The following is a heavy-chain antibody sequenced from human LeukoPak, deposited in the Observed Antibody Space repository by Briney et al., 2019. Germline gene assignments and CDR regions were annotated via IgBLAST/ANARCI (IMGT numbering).Heavy chain of an antibody. V-gene: IGHV4-61*01. CDR2: IYYSGST. D-gene: IGHD5-24*01. J-gene: IGHJ6*02. CDR3: ARDKMGYGMDV. CDR1: GGSVSSGSYY. Sequence: SETLSLTCTVSGGSVSSGSYYWSWIRQPPGKGLEWIGYIYYSGSTNYNPSLKSRVTISVDTSKNQFSLKPSSVTAADTAVYYCARDKMGYGMDVWGQGTTVTVSS.